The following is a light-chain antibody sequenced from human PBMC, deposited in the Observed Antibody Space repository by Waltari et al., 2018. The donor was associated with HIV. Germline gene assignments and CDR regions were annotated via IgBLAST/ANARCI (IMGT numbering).Light chain of an antibody. V-gene: IGKV3-11*01. CDR2: DAS. CDR3: QQRSNWPLT. CDR1: QSINNY. J-gene: IGKJ5*01. Sequence: EIVLTQSPATLSLSPGDRAPLSCRASQSINNYLPWYQQRPGQAPRLLIYDASNGATGIPPRFSGSGSGTDFTLTISSLEPEDFAVYYCQQRSNWPLTFGQGTRLEIK.